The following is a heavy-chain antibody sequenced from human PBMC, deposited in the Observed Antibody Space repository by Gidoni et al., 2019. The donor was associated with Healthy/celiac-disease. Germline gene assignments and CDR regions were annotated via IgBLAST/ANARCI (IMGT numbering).Heavy chain of an antibody. CDR1: GFTSSSYG. Sequence: QVQLVESGGGVVQPGRSLRLSCAASGFTSSSYGMHWVRQAPGKGLEWVAVIWYDGSNKYYADSVKGRFTISRDNSKNTLYLQMNSLRAEDTAVYYCARDPHWGVGYFDYWGQGTLVTVSS. V-gene: IGHV3-33*01. CDR2: IWYDGSNK. CDR3: ARDPHWGVGYFDY. D-gene: IGHD7-27*01. J-gene: IGHJ4*02.